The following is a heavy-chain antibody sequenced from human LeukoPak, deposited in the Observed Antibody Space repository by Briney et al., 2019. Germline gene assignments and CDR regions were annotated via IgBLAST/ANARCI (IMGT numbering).Heavy chain of an antibody. J-gene: IGHJ6*03. D-gene: IGHD1-26*01. CDR3: ARDLLGEWELPRYYYYMDV. V-gene: IGHV1-18*01. Sequence: ASVKVSCKASGYTFTSYGISWVRRAPGQGLEWMGWISAYNGNTNYAQKLQGRVTMTTDTSTSTAYMELRSLRSDDTAVYYCARDLLGEWELPRYYYYMDVWGKGTTVTVSS. CDR2: ISAYNGNT. CDR1: GYTFTSYG.